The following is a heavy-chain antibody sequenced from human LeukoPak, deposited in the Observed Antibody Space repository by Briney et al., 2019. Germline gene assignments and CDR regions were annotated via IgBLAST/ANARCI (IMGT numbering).Heavy chain of an antibody. CDR3: ARPLTGTTTVFDY. CDR1: GFTLSNSW. D-gene: IGHD1-7*01. V-gene: IGHV3-7*01. CDR2: TNEGGSDK. Sequence: GGSLRLSCEASGFTLSNSWTSWLRQAPGKGLEWVAHTNEGGSDKYYVDSVKDRFSISKDNVKNSLYLQMNSLRAEDTGVYYCARPLTGTTTVFDYWGQGTLVTVSS. J-gene: IGHJ4*02.